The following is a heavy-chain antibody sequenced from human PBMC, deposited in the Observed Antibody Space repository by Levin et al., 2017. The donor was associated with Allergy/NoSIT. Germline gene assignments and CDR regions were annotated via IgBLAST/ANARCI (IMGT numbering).Heavy chain of an antibody. D-gene: IGHD1-7*01. Sequence: ASVKVSCKASGGTFSSYAISWVRQAPGQGLEWMGGIIPIFGTANYAQKFQGRVTITADESTSTAYMELSSLRSEDTAVYYCARGELGTTTPDYWGQGTLVTVSS. J-gene: IGHJ4*02. CDR3: ARGELGTTTPDY. CDR1: GGTFSSYA. CDR2: IIPIFGTA. V-gene: IGHV1-69*13.